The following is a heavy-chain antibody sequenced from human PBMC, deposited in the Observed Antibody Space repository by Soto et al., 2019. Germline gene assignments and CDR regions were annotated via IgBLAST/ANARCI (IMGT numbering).Heavy chain of an antibody. CDR3: ARDGPHISIFGYGDY. CDR2: ISSDGNNK. V-gene: IGHV3-33*08. D-gene: IGHD3-3*01. J-gene: IGHJ4*02. CDR1: GVAFSTYG. Sequence: SLRLSCAASGVAFSTYGLHSVRQVRGEVLEWVAHISSDGNNKYYADSAKGRFTTSRDNFKNSLYLQMSSLRADDTAVYYCARDGPHISIFGYGDYWGQGNLVSVSS.